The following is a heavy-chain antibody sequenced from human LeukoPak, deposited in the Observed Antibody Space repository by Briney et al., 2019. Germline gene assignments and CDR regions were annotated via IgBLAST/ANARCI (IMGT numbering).Heavy chain of an antibody. CDR3: ARRSLPNRYYDSSGYPKPFDY. CDR2: INHSGST. J-gene: IGHJ4*02. V-gene: IGHV4-38-2*02. Sequence: SETLSLTCSVSDYSINSGYYWGWIRQPPGKGLEWIGEINHSGSTNYNPSLKSRVTISVDTSKNQFSLKLSSVTAADTAVYYCARRSLPNRYYDSSGYPKPFDYWGQGTLVTVSS. CDR1: DYSINSGYY. D-gene: IGHD3-22*01.